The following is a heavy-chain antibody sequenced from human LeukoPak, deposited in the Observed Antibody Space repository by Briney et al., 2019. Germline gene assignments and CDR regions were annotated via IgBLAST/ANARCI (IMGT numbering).Heavy chain of an antibody. CDR1: GFTFSDYG. CDR3: AKGMLWLVSSGMDV. Sequence: GGSLRLSCAASGFTFSDYGVHWVRQAPGKGLEWVAVISYDGSNKYYADSVKGRFTISRDNSKNTLYLQMNSLRAEDTAVYYCAKGMLWLVSSGMDVWGQGTTVTVSS. D-gene: IGHD5-18*01. J-gene: IGHJ6*02. V-gene: IGHV3-30*18. CDR2: ISYDGSNK.